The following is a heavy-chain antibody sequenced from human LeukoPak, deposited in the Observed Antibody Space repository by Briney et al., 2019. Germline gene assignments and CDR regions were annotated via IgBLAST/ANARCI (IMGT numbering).Heavy chain of an antibody. V-gene: IGHV3-72*01. CDR3: AAYHGYSSSYGFGY. Sequence: GGSLRLSCAASGFPFSDHYMEWVRQAPGKGLEWVGRPTNKANNNTPEYAASQKDRFTISRDDSKDSLYQQMNSLKTEDTAVYYCAAYHGYSSSYGFGYWGQGTLVTVSS. CDR1: GFPFSDHY. D-gene: IGHD6-6*01. J-gene: IGHJ4*02. CDR2: PTNKANNNTP.